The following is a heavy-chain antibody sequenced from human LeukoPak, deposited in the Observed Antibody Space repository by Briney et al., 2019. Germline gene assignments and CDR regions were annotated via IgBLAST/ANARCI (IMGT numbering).Heavy chain of an antibody. CDR2: ISAYNGNT. Sequence: ASVKVSCKASGYTFTSYGISWVRQAPGQGLEWMGWISAYNGNTNYAQKLQGRVTMTTDTSTSTAYMELRSLRSDDTAVYYCERSVVTRFWGPYIETYYFDYWGQGTLVTVSS. D-gene: IGHD2-21*02. V-gene: IGHV1-18*01. CDR1: GYTFTSYG. J-gene: IGHJ4*02. CDR3: ERSVVTRFWGPYIETYYFDY.